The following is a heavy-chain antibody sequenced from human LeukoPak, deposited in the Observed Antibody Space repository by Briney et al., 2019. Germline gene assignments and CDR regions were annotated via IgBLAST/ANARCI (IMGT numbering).Heavy chain of an antibody. CDR1: GGSISSYY. D-gene: IGHD3-22*01. V-gene: IGHV4-59*01. CDR2: IYYSGST. CDR3: ARLWYYYDSSGYYGEFDY. Sequence: SETLSLTCTVSGGSISSYYWSWIRQPPGKGLEWIGYIYYSGSTNYNPSLKSRVTISVDTSKNQFSLKLSSVTAADTAVYHCARLWYYYDSSGYYGEFDYWGQGTLVTVSS. J-gene: IGHJ4*02.